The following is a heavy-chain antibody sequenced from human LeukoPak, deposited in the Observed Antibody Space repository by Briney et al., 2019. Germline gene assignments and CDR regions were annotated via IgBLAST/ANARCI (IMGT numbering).Heavy chain of an antibody. CDR1: GGSISSYY. J-gene: IGHJ6*03. V-gene: IGHV4-4*09. CDR2: IYTSGST. CDR3: ARLYYYYYMDV. Sequence: PSETLSPTCTVSGGSISSYYWSWTRQPPGKGLEWIGYIYTSGSTNYNPSLKSRVTISVDTSKNQFSLKLSSVTAADTAVYYCARLYYYYYMDVWGKGTTVTVSS.